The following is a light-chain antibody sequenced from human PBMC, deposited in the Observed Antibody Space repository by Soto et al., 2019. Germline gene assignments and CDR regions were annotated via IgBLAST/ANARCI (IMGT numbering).Light chain of an antibody. CDR1: QSVSSSY. CDR2: DAS. J-gene: IGKJ5*01. Sequence: EIVLTQSPGTLSLSPGERATLSCRASQSVSSSYLACYQQKPDQAPRLLIYDASSRATGNPDRFSGSGSGTDFTLTISRLEPEDFAVYYCQQYGSSRSTFGQGTRLEIK. V-gene: IGKV3-20*01. CDR3: QQYGSSRST.